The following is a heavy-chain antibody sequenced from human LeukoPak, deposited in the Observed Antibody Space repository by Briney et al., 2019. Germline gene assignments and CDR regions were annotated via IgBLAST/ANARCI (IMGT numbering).Heavy chain of an antibody. V-gene: IGHV4-4*09. CDR2: IFSSGAP. Sequence: SETLSLTCTVSGGSISSYYWSWIRQPPGKGLEYIGYIFSSGAPNYNPSLKSRVTISLDTSKTLFSLKLRFVTAADTAVYYCARRVFGAAATGFGWFDPWGQGTLVTVSS. D-gene: IGHD6-13*01. J-gene: IGHJ5*02. CDR3: ARRVFGAAATGFGWFDP. CDR1: GGSISSYY.